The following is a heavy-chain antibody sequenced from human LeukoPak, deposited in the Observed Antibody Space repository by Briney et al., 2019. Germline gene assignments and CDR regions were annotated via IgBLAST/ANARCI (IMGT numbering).Heavy chain of an antibody. CDR3: TKGRGI. Sequence: SSETLSLTCTVSGVSISSGFYDWYWIRQPAGKGLEWIGHIYTSKSMNYNPSLKSRVTISVDTSKNQFSLKLTSVTAADTAVYYCTKGRGIWGQGTLVTVSS. J-gene: IGHJ4*02. V-gene: IGHV4-61*09. CDR2: IYTSKSM. CDR1: GVSISSGFYD. D-gene: IGHD3-10*01.